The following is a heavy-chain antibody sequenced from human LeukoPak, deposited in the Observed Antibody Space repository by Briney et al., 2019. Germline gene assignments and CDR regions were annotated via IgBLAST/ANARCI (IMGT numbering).Heavy chain of an antibody. CDR2: INPNSGGT. J-gene: IGHJ6*03. CDR1: GYTFTGYY. V-gene: IGHV1-2*02. Sequence: ASVKVSCKASGYTFTGYYMHWVRQAPGQGLEWMGWINPNSGGTNYAQKVQGRVTMTRDTSISTAYMELSRLRSDDTAVYYCARPALYYYYYMDVWGKGTTVTVSS. CDR3: ARPALYYYYYMDV.